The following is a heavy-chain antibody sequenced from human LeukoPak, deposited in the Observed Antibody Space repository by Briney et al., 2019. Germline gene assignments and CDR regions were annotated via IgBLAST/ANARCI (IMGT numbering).Heavy chain of an antibody. CDR2: IWYDGSNK. J-gene: IGHJ4*02. D-gene: IGHD3-22*01. CDR1: GFTFSSYG. CDR3: ARGYYYDSSGYSDEDTYYFDY. Sequence: GGSLRLSCAASGFTFSSYGMHWVRQAPGKGLEWVAVIWYDGSNKYYADSVKGRFTISRDNSKNTLYLQMNSLRVEDTAVYYCARGYYYDSSGYSDEDTYYFDYWGQGTLVTVSS. V-gene: IGHV3-33*01.